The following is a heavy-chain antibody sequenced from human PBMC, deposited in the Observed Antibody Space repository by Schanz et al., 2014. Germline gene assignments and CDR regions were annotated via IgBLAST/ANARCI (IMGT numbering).Heavy chain of an antibody. V-gene: IGHV3-23*03. J-gene: IGHJ4*01. D-gene: IGHD3-10*02. CDR2: FVHPGGST. CDR3: AKNQYDDVDLSSFYFDY. Sequence: EVHLLESGGGLVEPGGSLRLSCATSGFSLDIFAVSWVRQAPGKGLEWVSFVHPGGSTYYPDSVKGRFTISRDSSKNTLYLQMNSLRPEDTAIYYCAKNQYDDVDLSSFYFDYWGLGTLVTVSS. CDR1: GFSLDIFA.